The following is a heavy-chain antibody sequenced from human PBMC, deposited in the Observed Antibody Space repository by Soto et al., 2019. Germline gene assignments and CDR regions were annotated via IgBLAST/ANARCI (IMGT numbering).Heavy chain of an antibody. J-gene: IGHJ4*02. V-gene: IGHV3-23*01. CDR1: GFTFNNYA. D-gene: IGHD4-17*01. CDR3: AKDLRGYGDYDY. Sequence: PGGSLRLSCAASGFTFNNYAMSWVRQAPGRGLEWVSAISGNGRGTYYADSVKGRFTISRDNSKNTHYLQMNSLRAEDTAVYYCAKDLRGYGDYDYWGQGTLVTVS. CDR2: ISGNGRGT.